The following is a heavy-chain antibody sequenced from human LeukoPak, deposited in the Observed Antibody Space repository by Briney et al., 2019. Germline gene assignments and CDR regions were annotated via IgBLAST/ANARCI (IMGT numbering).Heavy chain of an antibody. CDR3: ARHRGIAVAHLPYYSDY. CDR2: IYYSGST. D-gene: IGHD6-19*01. V-gene: IGHV4-59*08. CDR1: GGSISSYY. Sequence: SETLSLTCTVSGGSISSYYWSWIRQPPGKGLEWIGYIYYSGSTNYNPSLKSRVTISVDTSKNQFSLKLSSVTAADTAVYYCARHRGIAVAHLPYYSDYWGQGTLVTVSS. J-gene: IGHJ4*02.